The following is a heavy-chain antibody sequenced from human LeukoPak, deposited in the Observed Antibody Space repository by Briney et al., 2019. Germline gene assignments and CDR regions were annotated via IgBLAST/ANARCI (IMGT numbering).Heavy chain of an antibody. Sequence: GGSLRLSCAASGFTFSSYAMSWVRQAPGKGLEWVSAISGSGGSTHYADSVKGRFTISRDNSKNTLYLQMNSLRAEDTAVYYCAKATYYYGSGSYYKVDYWGQGTLVTVSS. D-gene: IGHD3-10*01. CDR2: ISGSGGST. CDR3: AKATYYYGSGSYYKVDY. V-gene: IGHV3-23*01. J-gene: IGHJ4*02. CDR1: GFTFSSYA.